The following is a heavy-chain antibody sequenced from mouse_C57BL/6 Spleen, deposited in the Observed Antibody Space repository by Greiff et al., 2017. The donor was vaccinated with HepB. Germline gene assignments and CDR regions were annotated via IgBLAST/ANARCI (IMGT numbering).Heavy chain of an antibody. CDR3: ARWEVVATGYFDY. J-gene: IGHJ2*01. CDR2: LDPSDSET. D-gene: IGHD1-1*01. V-gene: IGHV1-52*01. CDR1: GYTFTSSW. Sequence: QVQLQQPGAELVRPGSSVKLSCKASGYTFTSSWMHWVKQRPIQGLEWIGNLDPSDSETHYNQKFKDKATLSVDNSTSAAYMQLSSLPSEDSAVYYCARWEVVATGYFDYWGQGTTVTVSS.